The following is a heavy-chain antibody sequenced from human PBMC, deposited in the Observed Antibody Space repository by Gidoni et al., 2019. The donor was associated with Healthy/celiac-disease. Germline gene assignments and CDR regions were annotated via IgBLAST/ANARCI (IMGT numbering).Heavy chain of an antibody. V-gene: IGHV3-30*18. J-gene: IGHJ4*02. Sequence: QVQLVESGGGVVQPGRSLRLSCAASGFTFSSYGMHWVRQAPGKGLEWVAVISYDGSNKYYADSVKGRFTISRDNSKNTLYLQMNSLRAEDTAVYYCAKDFSSGLGLSDVVVDYWGQGTLVTVSS. CDR1: GFTFSSYG. D-gene: IGHD3-10*01. CDR2: ISYDGSNK. CDR3: AKDFSSGLGLSDVVVDY.